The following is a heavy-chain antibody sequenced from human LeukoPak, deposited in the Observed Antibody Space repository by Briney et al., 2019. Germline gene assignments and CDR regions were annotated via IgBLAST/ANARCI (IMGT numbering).Heavy chain of an antibody. J-gene: IGHJ4*02. CDR1: VYTFTAYY. CDR3: ARLGVHGFDY. D-gene: IGHD2-8*01. Sequence: GASLSVSSMASVYTFTAYYMHGGRQAPGQGLEWMGWINPNSGGTNYTQKFQGRVTMTRDTSISTAYMELSRLRSDDTAVYYCARLGVHGFDYWGQGTLVTVSS. CDR2: INPNSGGT. V-gene: IGHV1-2*02.